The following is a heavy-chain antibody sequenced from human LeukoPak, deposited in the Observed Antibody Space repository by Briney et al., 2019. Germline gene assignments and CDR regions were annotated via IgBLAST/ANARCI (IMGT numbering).Heavy chain of an antibody. D-gene: IGHD3-16*01. CDR3: ARDLGYFDY. V-gene: IGHV3-33*01. Sequence: GRSLRLSCAASGFTFSSYGMHWVRQAPGKGLEWVAVIWYDGSNKHYADSVKGRFTISRDNSKNTLYLQMNSLRAEDTAVYYCARDLGYFDYWGQGTLVTVSS. CDR1: GFTFSSYG. CDR2: IWYDGSNK. J-gene: IGHJ4*02.